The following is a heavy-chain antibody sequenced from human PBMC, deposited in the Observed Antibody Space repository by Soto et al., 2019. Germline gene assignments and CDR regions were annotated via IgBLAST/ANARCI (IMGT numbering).Heavy chain of an antibody. D-gene: IGHD1-26*01. V-gene: IGHV1-2*04. CDR1: GYTFTDYY. J-gene: IGHJ5*02. CDR3: ARSGGYPPDRFDP. Sequence: ASVKVSCKASGYTFTDYYIHWVRQAPGQGLEWMGWINPNSGGTNYAQKFQGWVTITRDTSISTAYMDLTRLKSDDTAVYYCARSGGYPPDRFDPWGQGTLVTVSS. CDR2: INPNSGGT.